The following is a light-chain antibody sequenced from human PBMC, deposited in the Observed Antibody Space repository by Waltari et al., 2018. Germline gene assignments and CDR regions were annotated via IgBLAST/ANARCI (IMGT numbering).Light chain of an antibody. CDR3: QQRSHWWT. CDR2: DAS. Sequence: EIVLTQSPVTLSLSPGERATLSCRASRSVGSYLAWYQQRLGQPPRLLIFDASKRATGIPARFSGSGSETDFTLTISGLEPEDFAVYYCQQRSHWWTFGQGTKVEIK. V-gene: IGKV3-11*01. CDR1: RSVGSY. J-gene: IGKJ1*01.